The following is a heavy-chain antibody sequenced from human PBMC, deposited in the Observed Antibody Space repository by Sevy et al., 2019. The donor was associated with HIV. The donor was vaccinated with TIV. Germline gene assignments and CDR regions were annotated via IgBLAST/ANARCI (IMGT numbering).Heavy chain of an antibody. CDR2: IWYDGTNK. D-gene: IGHD6-19*01. CDR3: AGERIAVAGMGYYFDF. J-gene: IGHJ4*02. Sequence: GGSLRLSCAASGFSFSGYGMHWVRQAPGKGLEWVAVIWYDGTNKGYKDSVKGRYTISRDNSKNTLYLQMNSLRAEDTAVYYCAGERIAVAGMGYYFDFWGQGTLVTVSS. CDR1: GFSFSGYG. V-gene: IGHV3-33*01.